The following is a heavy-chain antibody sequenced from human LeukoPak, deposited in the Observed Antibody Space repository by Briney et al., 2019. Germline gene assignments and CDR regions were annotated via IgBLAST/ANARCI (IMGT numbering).Heavy chain of an antibody. CDR1: GFTVSSNS. CDR2: IKPDGRDK. V-gene: IGHV3-7*03. D-gene: IGHD3-9*01. Sequence: GGSLRLSCTVSGFTVSSNSMSWVRQAPGKGLEWVATIKPDGRDKYYVDSVKGRFTMSRDNGKNSVYLQMNSLRAEDTAVYYCAKVKNYDILTGYLVDSWGQGTLVTVSS. J-gene: IGHJ4*02. CDR3: AKVKNYDILTGYLVDS.